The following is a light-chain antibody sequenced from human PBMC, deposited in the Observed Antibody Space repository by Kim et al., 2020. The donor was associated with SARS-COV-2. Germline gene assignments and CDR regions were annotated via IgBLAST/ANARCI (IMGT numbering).Light chain of an antibody. Sequence: GERVTSSCSGSRSNIGSNPVNWYQQLPGTAPKLLSYNNNQRPSGVPDRFSGSRSGTSASLAISGLHSEDEADYYCAAWDDSLNGKVFGTGTKVTVL. CDR2: NNN. V-gene: IGLV1-44*01. J-gene: IGLJ1*01. CDR3: AAWDDSLNGKV. CDR1: RSNIGSNP.